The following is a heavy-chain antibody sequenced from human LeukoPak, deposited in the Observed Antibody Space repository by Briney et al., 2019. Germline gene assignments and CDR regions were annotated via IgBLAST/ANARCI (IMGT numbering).Heavy chain of an antibody. CDR3: AKVGGYEDY. CDR1: GFTFSSYS. CDR2: ISSSSSTI. V-gene: IGHV3-48*01. J-gene: IGHJ4*02. D-gene: IGHD5-12*01. Sequence: GGSLRLSCAASGFTFSSYSMNWVRQAPGKGLEWVSYISSSSSTIYYADSVKGRFTISRDNAKNSLYLQMNSLRAEDTAVYYCAKVGGYEDYWGQGTLVTVSS.